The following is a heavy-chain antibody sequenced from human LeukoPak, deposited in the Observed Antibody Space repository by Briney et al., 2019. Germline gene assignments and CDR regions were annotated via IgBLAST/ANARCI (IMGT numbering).Heavy chain of an antibody. Sequence: ASVTVSCKASGYTFTNYGISWVRQAPGQGLEWMGWINTYNGNSNYAHKVQGRVTMTTDTSTSTAYMELRSLRSDDTAAYYCARDRLSDYDILTGAAIPFDYWGQGTLVTVSS. CDR3: ARDRLSDYDILTGAAIPFDY. CDR2: INTYNGNS. D-gene: IGHD3-9*01. J-gene: IGHJ4*02. CDR1: GYTFTNYG. V-gene: IGHV1-18*01.